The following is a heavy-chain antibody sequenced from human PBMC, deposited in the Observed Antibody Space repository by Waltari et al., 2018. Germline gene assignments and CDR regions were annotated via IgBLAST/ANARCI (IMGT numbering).Heavy chain of an antibody. D-gene: IGHD6-6*01. CDR3: ARDMEGSSSTTYFDY. CDR1: GGSISRYY. V-gene: IGHV4-4*07. Sequence: QVQLQESGPGLVKPSETLSLTCTVSGGSISRYYWRWIRQPAGKGLEWIGRIYTSGSTNYNPSLKSRVTMSVDTSKNQFSLKLSSVTAADTAVYYCARDMEGSSSTTYFDYWGQGTLVTVSS. J-gene: IGHJ4*02. CDR2: IYTSGST.